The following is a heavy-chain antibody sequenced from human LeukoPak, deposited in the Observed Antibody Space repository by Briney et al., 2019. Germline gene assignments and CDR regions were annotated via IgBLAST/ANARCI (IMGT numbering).Heavy chain of an antibody. CDR1: GFTFSRYG. J-gene: IGHJ4*02. D-gene: IGHD5-18*01. CDR3: AKSHGYSYGFDY. V-gene: IGHV3-30*18. Sequence: GRSLRLSCAASGFTFSRYGMHWVRQTPGKGLEWVAVISYDASNKYYADSVKGRFTISRDNSKNTLYLQMNSLRAEDTAVYYCAKSHGYSYGFDYWGQGTLVTVSS. CDR2: ISYDASNK.